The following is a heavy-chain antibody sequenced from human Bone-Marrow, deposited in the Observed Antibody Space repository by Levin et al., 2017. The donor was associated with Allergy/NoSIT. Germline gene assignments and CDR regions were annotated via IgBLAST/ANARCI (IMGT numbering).Heavy chain of an antibody. CDR2: IYNTGKT. V-gene: IGHV4-39*07. Sequence: SQTLSLTCTVSGVSLGSSSYYWGWIRQPPGNGLEWIGSIYNTGKTFYNPSLKSRVTISMYTSKNQFSLKLDSVTAADKAVYYCARDHYYYDNNDYYYVEDKYWGQGTLVTVSS. CDR3: ARDHYYYDNNDYYYVEDKY. J-gene: IGHJ1*01. D-gene: IGHD3-22*01. CDR1: GVSLGSSSYY.